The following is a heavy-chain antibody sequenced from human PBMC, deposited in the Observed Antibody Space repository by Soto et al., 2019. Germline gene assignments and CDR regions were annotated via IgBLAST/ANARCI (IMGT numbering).Heavy chain of an antibody. Sequence: QVQLVQSGAEVKKPGASVKVSCKASGYTFTSYAMHWVRQAPGQRLEWMAWITAGNGNTKYSQKFQGRVTITRDTTAITAYMELSSLTSEDTALYYCARGPGGPDGPGHYRGQGTLVTVSS. CDR2: ITAGNGNT. V-gene: IGHV1-3*01. D-gene: IGHD2-15*01. J-gene: IGHJ4*02. CDR3: ARGPGGPDGPGHY. CDR1: GYTFTSYA.